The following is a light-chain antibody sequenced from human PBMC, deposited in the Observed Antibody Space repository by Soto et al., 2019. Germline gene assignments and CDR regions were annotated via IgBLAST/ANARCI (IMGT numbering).Light chain of an antibody. CDR1: QGISNA. J-gene: IGKJ2*01. V-gene: IGKV1-17*01. CDR3: LQHNSYPYT. Sequence: DIQMTQSPSSLSASVGDRVTITCRACQGISNALGWYQQKPGKAPKRLIYAASSLQSGVPSRFSGSGSGTEFTLTISSLQPEDFATYYCLQHNSYPYTFGQGTKLEIK. CDR2: AAS.